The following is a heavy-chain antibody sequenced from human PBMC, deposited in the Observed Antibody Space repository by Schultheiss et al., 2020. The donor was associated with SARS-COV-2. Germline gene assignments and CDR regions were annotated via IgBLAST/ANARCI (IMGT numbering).Heavy chain of an antibody. D-gene: IGHD1-26*01. CDR2: ISWYSGSI. CDR3: ARDSPAPYSGSYYGPKARYGGMDV. Sequence: SLKISCAASGFTFSSYDMHWVRQAPGKGLEWVSGISWYSGSIGYADSVKGRFTISRDNAKNSLYLQMNSLRAEDTAVYYCARDSPAPYSGSYYGPKARYGGMDVWGQGTTVTVSS. V-gene: IGHV3-9*01. CDR1: GFTFSSYD. J-gene: IGHJ6*02.